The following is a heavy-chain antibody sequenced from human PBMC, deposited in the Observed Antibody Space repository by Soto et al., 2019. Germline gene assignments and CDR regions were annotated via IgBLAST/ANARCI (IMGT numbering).Heavy chain of an antibody. CDR2: IYWDDDK. Sequence: QITLKESGPTLVKPTQTLTLTCTFSGFSLSTSGVGVGWIRQPPGKALEWLALIYWDDDKCYSPSLKSRLTITKDPYKIQVVLTMTVMDPLDTATYYCAHHYRLVCSGSYYMPGNYFDYWGQGTLVTGSS. J-gene: IGHJ4*02. D-gene: IGHD3-10*02. CDR1: GFSLSTSGVG. V-gene: IGHV2-5*02. CDR3: AHHYRLVCSGSYYMPGNYFDY.